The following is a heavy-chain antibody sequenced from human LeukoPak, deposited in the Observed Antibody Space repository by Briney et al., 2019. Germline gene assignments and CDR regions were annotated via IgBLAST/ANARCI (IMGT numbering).Heavy chain of an antibody. Sequence: SETLSLTCTVSGGSISSYYWSWIRQPPGKGLEWIGYIYYSGSTNYNPSLKSRVTISVDTSKNQFSLKLSSVTAADTAVYYCARSEEFGGYFDYWGQGTQVTVSS. J-gene: IGHJ4*02. V-gene: IGHV4-59*01. D-gene: IGHD3-16*01. CDR1: GGSISSYY. CDR3: ARSEEFGGYFDY. CDR2: IYYSGST.